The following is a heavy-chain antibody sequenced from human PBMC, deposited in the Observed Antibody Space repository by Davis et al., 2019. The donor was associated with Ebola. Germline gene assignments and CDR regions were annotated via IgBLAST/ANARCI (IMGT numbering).Heavy chain of an antibody. J-gene: IGHJ4*02. Sequence: GESLKISCKGSGYRFTSYWIGWVRQMPGKGLEWMGVIYPGGSDTRYSPSFQGQVTISTDESIDTAYLQWTSLKASDTGIYYCARLGSITFGGIIDYWGQGTLVTVSS. D-gene: IGHD3-16*01. CDR3: ARLGSITFGGIIDY. CDR2: IYPGGSDT. CDR1: GYRFTSYW. V-gene: IGHV5-51*01.